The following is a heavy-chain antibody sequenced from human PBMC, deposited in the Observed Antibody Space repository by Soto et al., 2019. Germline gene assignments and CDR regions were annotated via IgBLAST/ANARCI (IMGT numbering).Heavy chain of an antibody. Sequence: GGSLRLSCAASGFTFSSYSMDWVRQAPGKGLEWVSYISSSSSTIYYADSVKGRFTISRDNAKNSLYLQMNSLRAEDTAVYYCARIGRLRWGDYWGQGTLVTVSS. CDR1: GFTFSSYS. V-gene: IGHV3-48*01. D-gene: IGHD4-17*01. CDR3: ARIGRLRWGDY. CDR2: ISSSSSTI. J-gene: IGHJ4*02.